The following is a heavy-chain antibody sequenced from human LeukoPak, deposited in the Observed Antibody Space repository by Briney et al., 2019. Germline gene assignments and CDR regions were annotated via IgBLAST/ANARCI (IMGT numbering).Heavy chain of an antibody. Sequence: PGGSLRLSCADSGFTFSSYSMNWVRQAPGKGLEWVSSISSSSSYIYYADSVKGRFTISRDNAKNSLYLQMNSLRAEDTAAYYCARVSVVRGVNHFDYWGQGTLVTVSS. CDR2: ISSSSSYI. J-gene: IGHJ4*02. D-gene: IGHD3-10*01. CDR3: ARVSVVRGVNHFDY. CDR1: GFTFSSYS. V-gene: IGHV3-21*01.